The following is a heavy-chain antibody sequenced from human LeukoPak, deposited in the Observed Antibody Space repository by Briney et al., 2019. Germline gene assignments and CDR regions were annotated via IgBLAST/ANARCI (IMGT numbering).Heavy chain of an antibody. V-gene: IGHV3-74*01. CDR3: ARESAIVLVPFDS. D-gene: IGHD2/OR15-2a*01. J-gene: IGHJ4*02. CDR1: GFSFTSYW. Sequence: GGSVRLSCAASGFSFTSYWMHWVRQAPGKGLVWVSRINSDGSSTTYADSVKGRFTISRDNAKNTLYLQMNTLRGEDTAVYYCARESAIVLVPFDSWGQGTLDPVSS. CDR2: INSDGSST.